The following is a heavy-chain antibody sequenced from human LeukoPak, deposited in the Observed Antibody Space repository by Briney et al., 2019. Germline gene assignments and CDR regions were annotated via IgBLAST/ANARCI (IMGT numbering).Heavy chain of an antibody. J-gene: IGHJ5*02. CDR3: ARRYYYDSSGSIEGFDP. V-gene: IGHV5-10-1*01. CDR1: GHSFTSYW. D-gene: IGHD3-22*01. Sequence: GESLKISCKGSGHSFTSYWISWVRQMPGKGLEWMGRIDPSDSYTNYSPSFQGHVTISADKSISTAYLQWSSLKASDTAMYYCARRYYYDSSGSIEGFDPWGQGTLVTVSS. CDR2: IDPSDSYT.